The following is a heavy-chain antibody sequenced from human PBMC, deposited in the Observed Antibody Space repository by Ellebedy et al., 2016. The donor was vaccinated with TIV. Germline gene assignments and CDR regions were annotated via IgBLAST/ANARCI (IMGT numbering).Heavy chain of an antibody. D-gene: IGHD4/OR15-4a*01. V-gene: IGHV6-1*01. J-gene: IGHJ6*04. CDR2: AYYRSTWIY. CDR3: ARDPSWCYSCDEQ. Sequence: SQTLSLTCAISGDSXXNTYATWNCXXQSPSRSLEWLGRAYYRSTWIYDYAVSVKGRITINPDTSNNQLSLHLNSVTPEDTAVYYCARDPSWCYSCDEQWGKGTTVTVSS. CDR1: GDSXXNTYAT.